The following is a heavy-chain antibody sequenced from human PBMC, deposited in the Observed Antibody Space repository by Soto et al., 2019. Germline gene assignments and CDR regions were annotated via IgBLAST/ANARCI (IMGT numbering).Heavy chain of an antibody. Sequence: GGSLRLSCAASGFTFSSYGMHWVRQAPGKGLEWVAVIWYDGSNKYYADSVKGRFTISRENSKNTLYLQMNSLRAEDTAVYYCAREGQGGSGSYYGYYYGMDVWGQGTTVTVSS. D-gene: IGHD3-10*01. CDR2: IWYDGSNK. CDR3: AREGQGGSGSYYGYYYGMDV. J-gene: IGHJ6*02. CDR1: GFTFSSYG. V-gene: IGHV3-33*01.